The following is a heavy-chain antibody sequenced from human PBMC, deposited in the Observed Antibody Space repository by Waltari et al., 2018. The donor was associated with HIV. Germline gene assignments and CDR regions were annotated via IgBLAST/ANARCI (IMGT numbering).Heavy chain of an antibody. CDR2: ISLNSGSI. Sequence: EEHLDESGGGLVGPCRSPTLSCVGCRFPFHRSAFHRRRQVRGKGLEGVSGISLNSGSILYAASVKGRFTITRDNAENSLYLQMNSLEAEDSALYYCARDRGSGNGWNYYGMDVWGQGATVTVSS. V-gene: IGHV3-9*01. D-gene: IGHD3-10*01. CDR3: ARDRGSGNGWNYYGMDV. CDR1: RFPFHRSA. J-gene: IGHJ6*02.